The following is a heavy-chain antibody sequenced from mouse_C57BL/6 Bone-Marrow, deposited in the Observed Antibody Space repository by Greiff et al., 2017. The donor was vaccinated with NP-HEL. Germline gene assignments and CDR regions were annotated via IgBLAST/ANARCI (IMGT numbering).Heavy chain of an antibody. CDR3: ARRTTVVATSRAY. V-gene: IGHV1-81*01. CDR2: IYPRSGNT. J-gene: IGHJ3*01. CDR1: GYTFTSYG. Sequence: VKLMESGAELARPGASVKLSCKASGYTFTSYGISWVKQRTGQGLEWIGEIYPRSGNTYYNEKFKGKATLTADKSSSTAYMELRSLPSEDSAVYFCARRTTVVATSRAYWGQGTLVTVSA. D-gene: IGHD1-1*01.